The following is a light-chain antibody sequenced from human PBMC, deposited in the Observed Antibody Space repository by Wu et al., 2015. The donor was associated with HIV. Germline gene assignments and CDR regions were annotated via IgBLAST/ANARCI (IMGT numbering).Light chain of an antibody. J-gene: IGKJ1*01. CDR3: QQYYSTPRT. CDR2: AAF. CDR1: QGIGNN. Sequence: VLMTQSPATLSLSPGERVTLSCRASQGIGNNLAWYHQKPGQSPRLLVYAAFTRATGTPARFSGSGSGTEFTLTINSLQPEDFATYYCQQYYSTPRTFGQGTKVEIK. V-gene: IGKV3-15*01.